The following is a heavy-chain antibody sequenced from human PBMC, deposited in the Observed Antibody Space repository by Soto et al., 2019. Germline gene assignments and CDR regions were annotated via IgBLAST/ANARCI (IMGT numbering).Heavy chain of an antibody. J-gene: IGHJ3*02. CDR2: IYYSGST. CDR3: ARGSGPNDAFDI. CDR1: GGSVSSGRYY. Sequence: QVQLQESGPGLVKPSETLSLTCTVSGGSVSSGRYYWSWIRQPPGKGLEWIGYIYYSGSTNYTPSLKSRVTRSVDTSKNQFSLKLSSVTAADTAVYYCARGSGPNDAFDIWGQGTMVTVSS. V-gene: IGHV4-61*01. D-gene: IGHD2-15*01.